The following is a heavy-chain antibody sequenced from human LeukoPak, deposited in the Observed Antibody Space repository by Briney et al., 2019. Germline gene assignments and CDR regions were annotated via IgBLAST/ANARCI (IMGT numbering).Heavy chain of an antibody. Sequence: SETLSLTCNVSGGSISSNTYFWGWIRRPPGKGLEWSGSIRYSGSTYYTPSLKSRVTISVDTSKNQFSLNLSSLTAADTAVYYCATSDTVSTYNWFDPWGQGTLVTVS. V-gene: IGHV4-39*01. CDR2: IRYSGST. CDR3: ATSDTVSTYNWFDP. D-gene: IGHD5/OR15-5a*01. CDR1: GGSISSNTYF. J-gene: IGHJ5*02.